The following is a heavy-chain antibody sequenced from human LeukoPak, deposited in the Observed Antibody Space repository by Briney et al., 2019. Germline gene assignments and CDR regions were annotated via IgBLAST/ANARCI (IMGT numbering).Heavy chain of an antibody. J-gene: IGHJ4*02. D-gene: IGHD5-24*01. V-gene: IGHV3-53*01. CDR3: TRDQMNY. CDR2: IFSNGDT. CDR1: EFTVSRNY. Sequence: GGSLRLSCTASEFTVSRNYMLWVRQAPGKGLEWVSLIFSNGDTHYADSVKGRFTISRDTSKNTVSLQMNSLRVEGTAMYYCTRDQMNYWGQGTLVTVSS.